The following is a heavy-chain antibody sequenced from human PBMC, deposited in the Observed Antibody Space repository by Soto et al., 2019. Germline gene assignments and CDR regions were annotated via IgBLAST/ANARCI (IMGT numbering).Heavy chain of an antibody. CDR1: GASMSGYY. V-gene: IGHV4-59*01. J-gene: IGHJ4*02. D-gene: IGHD3-16*01. CDR3: ARGLNFYRRGTLKFDS. Sequence: QVQLQESGPRLVQPSETLSLTCTFSGASMSGYYWGWVRQPPWKGLEWIGHIYYSGRTNYTPSLMSRVTISGDETKNQSSLNLKSVTAADTAVYYCARGLNFYRRGTLKFDSWGQGALVNVSS. CDR2: IYYSGRT.